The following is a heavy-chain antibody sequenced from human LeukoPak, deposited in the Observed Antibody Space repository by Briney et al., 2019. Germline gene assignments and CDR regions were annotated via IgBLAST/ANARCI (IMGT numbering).Heavy chain of an antibody. CDR2: IYSGGST. CDR3: ARVMRDFREGYDI. D-gene: IGHD4-11*01. Sequence: GGSLRLSRAAAGFTVSSNYMSWVRQAPGKGLEWVSIIYSGGSTYYTDSVKGRFTTSRDNSKHTLYLQMNSLRAEDTAVYYCARVMRDFREGYDIWGQGTMVTVSS. V-gene: IGHV3-66*02. CDR1: GFTVSSNY. J-gene: IGHJ3*02.